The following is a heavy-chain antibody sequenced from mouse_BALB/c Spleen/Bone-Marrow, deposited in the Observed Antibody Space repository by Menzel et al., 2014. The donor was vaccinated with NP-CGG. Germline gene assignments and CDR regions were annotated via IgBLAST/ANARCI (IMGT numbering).Heavy chain of an antibody. J-gene: IGHJ4*01. CDR2: IWSGGST. CDR3: ARKAYYYAMDY. CDR1: GFSLTSYG. Sequence: VHLVESGPGLVQPSQSLSITCTVSGFSLTSYGVHWVRQPPGKGLEWLGVIWSGGSTNNNAAFISRLSISKDNSKSQVFFKMNSLQADDTAMYYCARKAYYYAMDYWGQGTSVTVSS. V-gene: IGHV2-4*02.